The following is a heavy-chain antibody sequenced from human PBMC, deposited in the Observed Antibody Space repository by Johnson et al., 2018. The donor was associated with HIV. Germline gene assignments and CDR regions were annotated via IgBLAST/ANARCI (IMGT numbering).Heavy chain of an antibody. CDR2: IRYDGSNT. Sequence: QVQLVESGGGVVQPGGSLRLSCAASGFTFSSYGMHWVRQAPGKGLEWVAFIRYDGSNTYYADSVKGRFTISRDNSKNTLYLQLNSLRAEDTAVYYCARVTQQVVRVGSDAFDIWGQGTMVTVSS. CDR1: GFTFSSYG. V-gene: IGHV3-30*02. CDR3: ARVTQQVVRVGSDAFDI. D-gene: IGHD4-23*01. J-gene: IGHJ3*02.